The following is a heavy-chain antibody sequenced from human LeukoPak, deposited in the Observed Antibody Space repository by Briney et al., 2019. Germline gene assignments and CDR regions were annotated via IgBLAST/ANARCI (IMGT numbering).Heavy chain of an antibody. J-gene: IGHJ4*02. V-gene: IGHV3-21*01. CDR2: ISSSSSYI. CDR1: GFTFSSYS. CDR3: ARGSNCGGDCYSTTPDY. D-gene: IGHD2-21*02. Sequence: GGSLRLSCAASGFTFSSYSMNWVRQAPGKGLEWVSSISSSSSYIYYADSVKGRFTISRDNAKNSLYLQMNSLRAEDTAVYYCARGSNCGGDCYSTTPDYWGQGTLVTVSS.